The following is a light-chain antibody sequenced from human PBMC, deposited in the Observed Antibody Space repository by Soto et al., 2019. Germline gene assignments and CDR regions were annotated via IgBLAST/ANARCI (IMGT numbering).Light chain of an antibody. CDR1: SSDVGGYNY. Sequence: QSALTQPASVSGSPGQSITISCTGTSSDVGGYNYVSWYQHHPGKAPKLMIYDVSNRPSGVSNRFSGSKSGNTASLTISGLQAEHEADYYCSSYTSSSTVVFGGGTKRTVL. CDR3: SSYTSSSTVV. CDR2: DVS. J-gene: IGLJ2*01. V-gene: IGLV2-14*03.